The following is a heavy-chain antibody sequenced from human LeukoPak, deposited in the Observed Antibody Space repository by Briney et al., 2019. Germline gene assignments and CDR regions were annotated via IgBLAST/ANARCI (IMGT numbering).Heavy chain of an antibody. D-gene: IGHD4-17*01. Sequence: AGGSLRLSCAASGFTFNRYRLHWVRQAPGKGLEWVAVISYDGRYQFYADSVKGRFTVSRDNSKNTLSLQMNSLKAEDTAVFYCARGRGTMISYGDYVFWGQGTLVTVSS. J-gene: IGHJ4*02. CDR3: ARGRGTMISYGDYVF. CDR2: ISYDGRYQ. CDR1: GFTFNRYR. V-gene: IGHV3-30*04.